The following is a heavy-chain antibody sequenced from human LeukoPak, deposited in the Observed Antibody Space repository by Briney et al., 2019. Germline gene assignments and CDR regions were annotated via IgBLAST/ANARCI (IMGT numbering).Heavy chain of an antibody. V-gene: IGHV3-23*01. D-gene: IGHD3-16*01. CDR3: AKDNVITFGGVMQY. J-gene: IGHJ4*02. CDR2: ISGSGGST. Sequence: GGSLRLSCAASGFTFSSYAMSWVRQAPGKGLEWVSAISGSGGSTYYADSVKGRFTISRDNSKSTLYLQMNSLRAEDTAVYYCAKDNVITFGGVMQYWGQGTLVTVSS. CDR1: GFTFSSYA.